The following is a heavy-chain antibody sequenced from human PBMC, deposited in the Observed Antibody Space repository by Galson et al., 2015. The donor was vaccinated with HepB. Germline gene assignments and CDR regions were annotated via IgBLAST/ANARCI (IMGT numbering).Heavy chain of an antibody. CDR1: GDSVSSNSAA. J-gene: IGHJ2*01. CDR2: TYYRSKWYN. Sequence: CAISGDSVSSNSAAWNWIRQSPSRGPEWLGRTYYRSKWYNDYAVSVKSRITINPDTSKNQFSLQLNSVTPEDTAVYYCTRVPERGWYFDLWGRGTLVTVSS. D-gene: IGHD3-10*01. V-gene: IGHV6-1*01. CDR3: TRVPERGWYFDL.